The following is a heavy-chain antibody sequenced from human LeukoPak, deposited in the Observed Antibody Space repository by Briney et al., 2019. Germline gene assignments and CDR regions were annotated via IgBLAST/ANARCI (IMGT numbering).Heavy chain of an antibody. CDR1: GYTLPELS. J-gene: IGHJ4*02. CDR2: SDTENGQT. Sequence: ASVKVSCKVSGYTLPELSIHWVRQDPGKGLAWMGGSDTENGQTIHAQRFQGRVTMTADTSTDTAYIELSSLRSDDTAVYFCAAVVVVPVASDNYFDYWGQGTLVTVSS. D-gene: IGHD2-21*01. CDR3: AAVVVVPVASDNYFDY. V-gene: IGHV1-24*01.